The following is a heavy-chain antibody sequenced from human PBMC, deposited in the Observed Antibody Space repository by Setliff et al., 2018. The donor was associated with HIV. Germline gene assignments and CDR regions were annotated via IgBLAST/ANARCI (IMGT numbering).Heavy chain of an antibody. CDR1: GGSFSGYY. CDR3: ARGTELVWGRWFDP. CDR2: LNDSGGT. Sequence: SETLSLTCAVYGGSFSGYYWSWIRQPPRKRLEWIGELNDSGGTNYNPSLKSRVTMSLDTSKNQFSLRLSSVTAADTAVYYCARGTELVWGRWFDPWGQGTLVTVSS. V-gene: IGHV4-34*01. J-gene: IGHJ5*02. D-gene: IGHD6-6*01.